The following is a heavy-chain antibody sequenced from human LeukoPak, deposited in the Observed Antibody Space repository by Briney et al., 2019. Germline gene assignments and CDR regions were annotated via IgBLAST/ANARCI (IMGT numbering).Heavy chain of an antibody. CDR1: GFTFSNAW. CDR2: ISGSGGNT. J-gene: IGHJ4*02. CDR3: AKDIQCTY. V-gene: IGHV3-23*01. Sequence: GGSLRLSCAASGFTFSNAWLNWVRQAPGKGLEWVSLISGSGGNTYYADSVKGRFTISRDNSKNTLYLQMNSLRAEDTAVYHCAKDIQCTYWGQGTLVTVSS. D-gene: IGHD2-21*01.